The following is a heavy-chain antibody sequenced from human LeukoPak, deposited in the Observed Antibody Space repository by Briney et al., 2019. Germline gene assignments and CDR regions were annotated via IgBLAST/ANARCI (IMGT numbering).Heavy chain of an antibody. J-gene: IGHJ4*02. D-gene: IGHD3-3*01. Sequence: ASVKVSCKASGYTFTGYYMHWVRQAPGQGLEWMGWINPNSGGTNYAQKFQGRVTMTRDTSISTAYMELSRLRSDDTAVYYCARDRRHYDFWSGYLGEFDYWGQGTLVTVSS. CDR1: GYTFTGYY. CDR2: INPNSGGT. V-gene: IGHV1-2*02. CDR3: ARDRRHYDFWSGYLGEFDY.